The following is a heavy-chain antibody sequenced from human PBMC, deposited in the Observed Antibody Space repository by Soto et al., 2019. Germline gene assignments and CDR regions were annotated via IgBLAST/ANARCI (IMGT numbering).Heavy chain of an antibody. V-gene: IGHV3-21*01. Sequence: EVQLVESGGGLVKPGGSLRLSCAASGFTFSSYSMNWVRQAPGKGLEWVSSISSSSSYIYYADSVKGRFTISRDNAKNSLYLQMNSLRAEDTAVYYCARDPPPGYDHVYWGQGTLVTVSS. CDR3: ARDPPPGYDHVY. CDR2: ISSSSSYI. CDR1: GFTFSSYS. D-gene: IGHD5-12*01. J-gene: IGHJ4*02.